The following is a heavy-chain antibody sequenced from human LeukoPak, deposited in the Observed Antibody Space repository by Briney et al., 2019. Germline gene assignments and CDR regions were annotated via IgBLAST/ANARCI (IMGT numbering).Heavy chain of an antibody. CDR3: ARGITGGGSYTQNDY. D-gene: IGHD2-15*01. CDR1: GYIFTTYS. J-gene: IGHJ4*02. Sequence: ASVKVSCKASGYIFTTYSISWVRQAPGQGLEWMGWISGYNGNTNYAQNLQGRVTMTTDTSTSTAYMELRSLRSDDTAVYYCARGITGGGSYTQNDYWGQGTLVTVSS. CDR2: ISGYNGNT. V-gene: IGHV1-18*01.